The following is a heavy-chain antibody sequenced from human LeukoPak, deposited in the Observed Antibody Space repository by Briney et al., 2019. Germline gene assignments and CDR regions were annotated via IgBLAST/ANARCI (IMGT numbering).Heavy chain of an antibody. CDR3: ARRPQSYIDV. CDR1: GGSISSSSYY. Sequence: PSETLSLTCTVSGGSISSSSYYWGWIRQPPGKGLEWIGSINYSGSTYYNPSLKSRVTISVDTSKNQFSLKLSSVTAADTDVYYCARRPQSYIDVWGKGTTVTVSS. J-gene: IGHJ6*03. V-gene: IGHV4-39*01. CDR2: INYSGST.